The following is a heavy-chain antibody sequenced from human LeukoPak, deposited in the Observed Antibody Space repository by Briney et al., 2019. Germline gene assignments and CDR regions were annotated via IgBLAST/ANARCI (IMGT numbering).Heavy chain of an antibody. CDR1: GFTLRNYA. V-gene: IGHV3-23*01. D-gene: IGHD3-22*01. Sequence: GGSLRLSCAASGFTLRNYAMSWVRQAPGKGLEWVSVISGSGGSTYYADSVKGRFTISRDNSKNTLYLQMNSLRAEDTAVYYCAKIDWDRYYDSSGYYYASPVDYWGQGTLVTVSS. CDR3: AKIDWDRYYDSSGYYYASPVDY. J-gene: IGHJ4*02. CDR2: ISGSGGST.